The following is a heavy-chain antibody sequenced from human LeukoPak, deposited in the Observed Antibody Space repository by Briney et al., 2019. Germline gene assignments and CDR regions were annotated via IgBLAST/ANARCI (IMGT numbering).Heavy chain of an antibody. CDR1: GFTFSSYW. Sequence: GGSLRLSCVASGFTFSSYWMHWVRPAPGKGLVWVSRINSDGTYTTYADSVKGRFIISRDNAKNTLYLQMNSLRAEDTAVYYCAGGNYYDMDVWGKGTTVTVSS. CDR2: INSDGTYT. CDR3: AGGNYYDMDV. V-gene: IGHV3-74*01. J-gene: IGHJ6*04.